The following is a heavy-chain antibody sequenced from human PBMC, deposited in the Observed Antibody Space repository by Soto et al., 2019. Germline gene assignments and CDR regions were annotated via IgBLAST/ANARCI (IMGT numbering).Heavy chain of an antibody. V-gene: IGHV3-21*01. D-gene: IGHD2-21*01. CDR1: GFPFSSYS. J-gene: IGHJ4*02. CDR2: ISSSSSYI. Sequence: EVQLVESGGGLVKPGGSLRLSCAASGFPFSSYSMNWVRQAPGKWLEWVASISSSSSYIYYADSVKGRFTISRDNAKNSLYLQMTRLRAEDKAVYYCARYHSGGDDFHYWGQGTLVTDS. CDR3: ARYHSGGDDFHY.